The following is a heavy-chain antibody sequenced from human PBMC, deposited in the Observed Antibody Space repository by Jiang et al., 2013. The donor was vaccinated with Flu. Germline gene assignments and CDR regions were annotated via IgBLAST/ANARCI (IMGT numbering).Heavy chain of an antibody. J-gene: IGHJ6*02. CDR3: ARQDGVQAGGMDV. CDR1: GYSFSSYW. CDR2: IYPGDSDT. Sequence: KISCKGSGYSFSSYWIGWVRQMPGKGLEWMGIIYPGDSDTRYSPSFQGQVTISVDKSISTAYLQWSSLKASDAAMYYCARQDGVQAGGMDVWGRGTTVTVSS. V-gene: IGHV5-51*01. D-gene: IGHD2-8*01.